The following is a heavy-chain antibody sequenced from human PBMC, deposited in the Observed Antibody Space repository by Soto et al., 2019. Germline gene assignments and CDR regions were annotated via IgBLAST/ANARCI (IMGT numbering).Heavy chain of an antibody. D-gene: IGHD5-12*01. Sequence: QVQLQQWGAGLLKPSETLSLTCAVYGGSFSGYYWSWIRQPPGKGLEWIGEINHSGSTNYNPSLKSRGTISVDTSKNQFSLKLSSVTAADTAVYYCARGGGYSGYVPYYFDYWGQGTLVTVSS. J-gene: IGHJ4*02. CDR2: INHSGST. V-gene: IGHV4-34*01. CDR3: ARGGGYSGYVPYYFDY. CDR1: GGSFSGYY.